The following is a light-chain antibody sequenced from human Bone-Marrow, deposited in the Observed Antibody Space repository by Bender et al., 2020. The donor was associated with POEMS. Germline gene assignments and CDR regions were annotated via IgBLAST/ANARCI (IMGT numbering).Light chain of an antibody. J-gene: IGLJ1*01. CDR1: SSDIGSFNL. V-gene: IGLV2-23*02. Sequence: QSALTQPASVSGSPGQSITISCTGTSSDIGSFNLVSWYQQHPGKAPKLLLYDVTKWPSGVSIRFSGSKSGNTASLTISGLQAEDEAEYFCCSYAGTYTYVFGTGTKVTVL. CDR2: DVT. CDR3: CSYAGTYTYV.